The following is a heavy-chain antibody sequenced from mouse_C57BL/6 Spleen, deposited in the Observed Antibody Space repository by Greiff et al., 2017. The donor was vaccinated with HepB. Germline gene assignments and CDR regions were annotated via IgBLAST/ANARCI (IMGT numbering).Heavy chain of an antibody. D-gene: IGHD3-1*01. V-gene: IGHV1-76*01. CDR2: IYPGSGNT. CDR1: GYTFTDYY. CDR3: ARSGGDY. J-gene: IGHJ4*01. Sequence: QVQLQQSGAELVRPGASVKLSCKASGYTFTDYYINWVKQRPGQGLEWIARIYPGSGNTYYNEKFKGKATLTAEKSSSTAYMQLSSLTSEDSAVYFCARSGGDYWGQGTSVTVSS.